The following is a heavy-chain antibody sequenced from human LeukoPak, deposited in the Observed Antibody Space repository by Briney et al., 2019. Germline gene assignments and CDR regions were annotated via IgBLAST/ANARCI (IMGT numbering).Heavy chain of an antibody. V-gene: IGHV3-48*03. CDR2: ISSSGSTI. CDR3: AKDGRAVGATWYYFDY. Sequence: GGSLRLSCAASGFTFSSYEMNWVRQAPGKGLEWVSYISSSGSTIYYADSVKGRFTISRDNSKNTLYLQMHSLRAEDTAVYYCAKDGRAVGATWYYFDYWGQGTLVTVSS. J-gene: IGHJ4*02. CDR1: GFTFSSYE. D-gene: IGHD1-26*01.